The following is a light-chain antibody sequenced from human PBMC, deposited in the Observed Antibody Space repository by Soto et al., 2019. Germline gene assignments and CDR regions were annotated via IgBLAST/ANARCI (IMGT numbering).Light chain of an antibody. Sequence: EIVLTQSPGTLSLSPGERATLSCRASQSISTDLAWYQQKPGQTPRLLIHGVSTRATGTPARFSGSGSGTEFTLTISSLQSEDFAVYYCQQYDDWPLTFGGGTKVDIK. CDR1: QSISTD. CDR2: GVS. CDR3: QQYDDWPLT. V-gene: IGKV3-15*01. J-gene: IGKJ4*01.